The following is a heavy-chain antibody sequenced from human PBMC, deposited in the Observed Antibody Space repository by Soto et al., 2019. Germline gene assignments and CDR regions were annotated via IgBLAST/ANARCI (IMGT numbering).Heavy chain of an antibody. V-gene: IGHV3-33*01. Sequence: QVQLVESGGGVVQPGRSLRLSCAASGFTFSSYGMHWVRQAPGKGLEWVAVIWYDGSNKYYADSVKGRFTISRDNSKNTLYLQMNSLRAEDTAVYYCAREDKWLVQWYFDLWGRGTLVTVSS. J-gene: IGHJ2*01. CDR3: AREDKWLVQWYFDL. CDR1: GFTFSSYG. CDR2: IWYDGSNK. D-gene: IGHD6-19*01.